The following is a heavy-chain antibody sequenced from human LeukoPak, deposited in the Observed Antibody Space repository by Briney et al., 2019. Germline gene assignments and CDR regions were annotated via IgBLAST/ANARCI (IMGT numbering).Heavy chain of an antibody. CDR1: GFTFSSYG. V-gene: IGHV3-30*18. CDR3: AKDPTHRSAQWLVGSYFDY. J-gene: IGHJ4*02. D-gene: IGHD6-19*01. Sequence: GRSLRLFCAASGFTFSSYGMHWVRQAPGKGLEWVAVISYDGSNKYYADSVKGRFTISRDNSKNTLYLQMDSLRAEDTAVYYCAKDPTHRSAQWLVGSYFDYWGQGSLVTVSS. CDR2: ISYDGSNK.